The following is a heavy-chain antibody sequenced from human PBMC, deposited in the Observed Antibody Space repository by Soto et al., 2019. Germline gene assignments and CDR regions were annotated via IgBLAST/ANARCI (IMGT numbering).Heavy chain of an antibody. J-gene: IGHJ4*02. CDR2: IKQDGTEK. V-gene: IGHV3-7*01. Sequence: EVQLVESGGGLVQPGGSLRVSCAASGFTFSSYWMTWVRQAPGKGLEWVANIKQDGTEKHYVDSVKDRFTISRDNGKNSVFLQMNSLRDEDTAVYYCAREGYSSGWYSVDYWGQGTLVTVSS. CDR3: AREGYSSGWYSVDY. CDR1: GFTFSSYW. D-gene: IGHD6-19*01.